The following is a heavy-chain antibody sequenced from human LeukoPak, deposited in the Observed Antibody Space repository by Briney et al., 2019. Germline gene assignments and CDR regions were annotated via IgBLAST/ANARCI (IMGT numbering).Heavy chain of an antibody. Sequence: PGGSLRLSCLASGFTFSRYSMKWVRQAPGKGLEWVANIRQDGSEKYYVDSVKGRFTISRDNAKNSLYLQMNSLRAEDTAVYYCARVNGYGGNSGLSDYWGQGTLVTVSS. CDR2: IRQDGSEK. CDR3: ARVNGYGGNSGLSDY. V-gene: IGHV3-7*01. D-gene: IGHD4-23*01. J-gene: IGHJ4*02. CDR1: GFTFSRYS.